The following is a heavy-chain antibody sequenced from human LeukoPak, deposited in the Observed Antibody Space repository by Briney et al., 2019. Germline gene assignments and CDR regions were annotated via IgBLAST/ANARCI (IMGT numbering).Heavy chain of an antibody. CDR2: ISGSGGST. D-gene: IGHD1-1*01. CDR1: GFTFSSYA. V-gene: IGHV3-23*01. J-gene: IGHJ4*02. CDR3: TRALNEYYFDY. Sequence: GGSLRLSCAASGFTFSSYAMSWVRQAPGKGLEWVSAISGSGGSTYYADSVKGRFTISRDNSKNMLYLQMDSLRVEDMAVYYCTRALNEYYFDYWGQGTLVTVSS.